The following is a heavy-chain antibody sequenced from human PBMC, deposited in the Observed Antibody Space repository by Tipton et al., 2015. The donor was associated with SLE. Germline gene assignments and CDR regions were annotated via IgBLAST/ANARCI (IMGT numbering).Heavy chain of an antibody. D-gene: IGHD3-10*01. CDR3: ARPMGSY. Sequence: GLVKPSETLSLTCTVSGGSISSSGYYWGWIRQPPGKGLEWIATMYYTGTTHYNPSLKSRVTISVDTSSNRFSLRLSSVTAADTAVYYCARPMGSYWGPGTLVTVPS. J-gene: IGHJ4*02. CDR2: MYYTGTT. CDR1: GGSISSSGYY. V-gene: IGHV4-39*07.